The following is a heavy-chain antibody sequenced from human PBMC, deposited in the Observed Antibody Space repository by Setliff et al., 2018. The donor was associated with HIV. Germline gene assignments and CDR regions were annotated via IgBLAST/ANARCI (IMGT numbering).Heavy chain of an antibody. Sequence: GGSLRLSCAASGFSLSYYRMNWVRQAPGKGLEWVANIEQDGSEKYYVDSVKGRFTISRDNTKNSLYLQMDSLRAEDTAVYFCVPQGPGPGSGWWRNWFDPWGQGTLVTVSS. CDR1: GFSLSYYR. V-gene: IGHV3-7*03. D-gene: IGHD6-19*01. CDR3: VPQGPGPGSGWWRNWFDP. CDR2: IEQDGSEK. J-gene: IGHJ5*02.